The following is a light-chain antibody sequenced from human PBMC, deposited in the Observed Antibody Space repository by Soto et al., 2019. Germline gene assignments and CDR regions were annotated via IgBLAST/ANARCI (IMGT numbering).Light chain of an antibody. Sequence: QSVLTQPPSASGTPGQRVTISCSGSSSNIGSHTVNWYQQLPGTAPRLLIYNTYYRPSGVPDRFSGSKSGTSASLAISGLQSEDEADYYCSSYITGSTLEVFGGGTKLTVL. CDR1: SSNIGSHT. CDR3: SSYITGSTLEV. V-gene: IGLV1-44*01. J-gene: IGLJ3*02. CDR2: NTY.